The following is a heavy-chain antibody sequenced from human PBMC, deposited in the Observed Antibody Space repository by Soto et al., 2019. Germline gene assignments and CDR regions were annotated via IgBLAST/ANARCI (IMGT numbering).Heavy chain of an antibody. Sequence: QVQMVQSGAEVKKPGASVKVCCKASGHTFTGQHMHWVRQAPGQGLEWMGLIDLDIGDTKYSKKFQGRVTSTSDTSITTAYMELRGLRSDDTAVYYCALEPTGTAGFDFWGQGTLVTVSS. J-gene: IGHJ4*02. V-gene: IGHV1-2*02. CDR2: IDLDIGDT. CDR3: ALEPTGTAGFDF. D-gene: IGHD1-7*01. CDR1: GHTFTGQH.